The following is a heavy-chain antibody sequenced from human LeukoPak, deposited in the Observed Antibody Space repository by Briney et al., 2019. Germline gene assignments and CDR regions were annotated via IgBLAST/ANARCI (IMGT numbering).Heavy chain of an antibody. CDR1: GFTFSSYG. CDR2: IWYDGSNK. CDR3: ATPTAGTWHFDY. Sequence: GGSLRLSCAASGFTFSSYGMHWVRQAPGKGLEWVAVIWYDGSNKYYADSVKGRFTISRDNSKNTLYLQMNSLRAEDTAVYYCATPTAGTWHFDYWGQGTLVTASS. J-gene: IGHJ4*02. D-gene: IGHD1-1*01. V-gene: IGHV3-33*01.